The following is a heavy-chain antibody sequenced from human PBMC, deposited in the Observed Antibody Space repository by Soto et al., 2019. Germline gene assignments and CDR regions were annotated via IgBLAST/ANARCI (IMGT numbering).Heavy chain of an antibody. CDR3: ARTGFCSGGACYPNWFDP. J-gene: IGHJ5*02. Sequence: PSETLSLTCTVSGGSVSSASYYWSWIRQPPGKGPEWIGYIYYIGSTRYNPSLKSRVTMSVDTFKNQFSLKLSSVTAADTAVYYCARTGFCSGGACYPNWFDPWGQGTLVTVSS. V-gene: IGHV4-61*01. CDR2: IYYIGST. CDR1: GGSVSSASYY. D-gene: IGHD2-15*01.